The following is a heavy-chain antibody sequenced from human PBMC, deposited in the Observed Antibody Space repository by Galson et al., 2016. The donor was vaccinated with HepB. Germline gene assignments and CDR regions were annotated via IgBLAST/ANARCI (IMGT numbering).Heavy chain of an antibody. CDR3: ARVRDGYNHYYYYGMDV. J-gene: IGHJ6*02. CDR1: GGTFTSYA. V-gene: IGHV1-69*13. D-gene: IGHD5-24*01. Sequence: SVKVSCKASGGTFTSYAISWVRQAPGQGLEWMGGIIPIFGTSNYAQKFQGRVTITADESTSTAYMELCSLRSEDTAVYYCARVRDGYNHYYYYGMDVWGQGTTVTVSS. CDR2: IIPIFGTS.